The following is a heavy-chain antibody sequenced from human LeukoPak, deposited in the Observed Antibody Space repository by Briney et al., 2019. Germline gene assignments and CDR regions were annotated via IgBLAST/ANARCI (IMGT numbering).Heavy chain of an antibody. CDR2: MYYSGST. Sequence: PSETLSLTCTVSGGSINSGSDYWGWIRQPPGKGLEWIGSMYYSGSTYYNPSLKSRVTISVDTSKNQFSLKLTSVTAADTAVYYCARHFTPGSTPFYFDYWGQGTLVTVSS. CDR3: ARHFTPGSTPFYFDY. CDR1: GGSINSGSDY. D-gene: IGHD1-14*01. J-gene: IGHJ4*02. V-gene: IGHV4-39*01.